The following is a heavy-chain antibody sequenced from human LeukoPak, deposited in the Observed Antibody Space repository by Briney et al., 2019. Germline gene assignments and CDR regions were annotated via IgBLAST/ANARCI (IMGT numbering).Heavy chain of an antibody. CDR3: ARNRCISPSCFRHYGMDV. Sequence: GESLKISCKGSGYSFTSYWIGWVRQMPGKGLEWMGIIYPGDSDTRYSPSFQGQVTISADKSISTAYLQWSSLKASDAAMYYCARNRCISPSCFRHYGMDVWGQGTTVTVSS. CDR2: IYPGDSDT. D-gene: IGHD2-2*01. V-gene: IGHV5-51*01. CDR1: GYSFTSYW. J-gene: IGHJ6*02.